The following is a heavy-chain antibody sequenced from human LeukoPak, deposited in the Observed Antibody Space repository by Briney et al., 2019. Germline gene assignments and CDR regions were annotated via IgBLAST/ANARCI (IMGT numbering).Heavy chain of an antibody. CDR1: GFTFSSYA. CDR3: AKEWERFTMIVVVIIDY. Sequence: GGSLRLSCAASGFTFSSYAMHWVRQAPGKGLEWVAVISYDGSNKYYADSVKGRFTISRDNSKNTLYLQMNSLRAEDTAVYYCAKEWERFTMIVVVIIDYWGQGTLVTVSS. V-gene: IGHV3-30-3*01. J-gene: IGHJ4*02. D-gene: IGHD3-22*01. CDR2: ISYDGSNK.